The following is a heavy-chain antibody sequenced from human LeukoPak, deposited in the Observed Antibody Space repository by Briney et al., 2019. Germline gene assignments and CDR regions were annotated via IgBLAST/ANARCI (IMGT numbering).Heavy chain of an antibody. CDR3: AKDISGSYDYHAFDI. Sequence: PGGSLRLSCAASGFTFSSYAMSWVRQAPGKGLEWVSAISGSGGSTYYADSVKGRFTISRDNAKNSLYLQMNSLRAEDTALYYCAKDISGSYDYHAFDIWGQGTMVTVSS. V-gene: IGHV3-23*01. D-gene: IGHD5-12*01. J-gene: IGHJ3*02. CDR2: ISGSGGST. CDR1: GFTFSSYA.